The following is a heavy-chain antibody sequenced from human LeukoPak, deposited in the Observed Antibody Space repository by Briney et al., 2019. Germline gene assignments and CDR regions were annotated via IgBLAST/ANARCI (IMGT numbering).Heavy chain of an antibody. CDR1: GGSISSYY. V-gene: IGHV4-59*01. Sequence: PSETLSLTCTVSGGSISSYYWSWIRQPPGKGLEWIGYIYYSGSTNYNPSLKSRVTISVDTSKNQFSLKLSSVTAADTAVCYCARESTGSGSFPQRFDPWGQGTLVTVSS. CDR3: ARESTGSGSFPQRFDP. CDR2: IYYSGST. J-gene: IGHJ5*02. D-gene: IGHD3-10*01.